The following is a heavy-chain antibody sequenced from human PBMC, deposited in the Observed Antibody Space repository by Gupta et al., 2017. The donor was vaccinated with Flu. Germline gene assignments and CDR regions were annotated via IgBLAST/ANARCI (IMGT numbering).Heavy chain of an antibody. CDR3: SFWSGYPYYFDY. Sequence: EQLQESGPGLVKPSPTLSLHCPVSGGSTSSGSYYWSWIRQPAGKGLEWIGRIYTSGGTNYNPSLKSRVTISVDTSKNQVSLKLSSVTAADTAVYYCSFWSGYPYYFDYWGQGTLVTVSS. CDR1: GGSTSSGSYY. CDR2: IYTSGGT. D-gene: IGHD3-3*01. V-gene: IGHV4-61*02. J-gene: IGHJ4*02.